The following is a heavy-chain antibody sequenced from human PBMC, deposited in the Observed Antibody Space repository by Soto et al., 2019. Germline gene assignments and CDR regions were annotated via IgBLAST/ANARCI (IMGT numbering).Heavy chain of an antibody. Sequence: VGSLRLSCAASGFTFSSYGMHWVRQAPGKGLEWVAVISYDGSNKYYADSVKGRFTISRDNSKNTLYLQMNSLRAEDTAVYYCAKASVVVIFYYYYGMDVWGRGSLVTVSS. CDR2: ISYDGSNK. D-gene: IGHD3-22*01. CDR1: GFTFSSYG. CDR3: AKASVVVIFYYYYGMDV. J-gene: IGHJ6*02. V-gene: IGHV3-30*18.